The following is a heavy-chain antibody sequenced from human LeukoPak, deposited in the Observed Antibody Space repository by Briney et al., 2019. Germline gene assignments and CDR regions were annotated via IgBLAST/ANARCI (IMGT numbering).Heavy chain of an antibody. CDR1: GGSISSGGYY. D-gene: IGHD5-18*01. Sequence: TPSETLSLTCTVSGGSISSGGYYWSWIRQHPGKGLEWIGYIYYSGSTYYNPSLKSRVTISVDTSKNQFSLKLSSVTAADTAVYYCARSWGYSYGMYYFDYWGQGTLVTVSS. CDR3: ARSWGYSYGMYYFDY. J-gene: IGHJ4*02. V-gene: IGHV4-31*03. CDR2: IYYSGST.